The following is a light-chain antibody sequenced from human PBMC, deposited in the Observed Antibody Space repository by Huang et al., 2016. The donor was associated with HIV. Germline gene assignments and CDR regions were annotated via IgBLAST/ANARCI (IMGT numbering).Light chain of an antibody. CDR2: DTS. J-gene: IGKJ5*01. CDR1: QDISNY. V-gene: IGKV1-16*02. CDR3: QQYKSYPVT. Sequence: DIQMTQSPSSLSASVGDTVTITCRESQDISNYLAWFQQKPGKAPKSLIFDTSRLQSGVPSKFSGSVSGTDFTLTINSLLPEDFATYYCQQYKSYPVTFGQGTRLEIK.